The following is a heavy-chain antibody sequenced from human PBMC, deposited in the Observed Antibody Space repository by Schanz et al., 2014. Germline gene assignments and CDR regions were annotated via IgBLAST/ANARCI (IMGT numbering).Heavy chain of an antibody. Sequence: QVQLQESGPGLVKPSETLSLTCTVSGASISFYDWDWIRQSPGKGLEWIGYIYHSGSPIYNPSLQSGVTISIDTSKNQFSRKMESVTAADTAMYFCARQGDVYRLDYWGQGTLVTVTS. CDR3: ARQGDVYRLDY. J-gene: IGHJ4*02. D-gene: IGHD1-26*01. V-gene: IGHV4-59*08. CDR2: IYHSGSP. CDR1: GASISFYD.